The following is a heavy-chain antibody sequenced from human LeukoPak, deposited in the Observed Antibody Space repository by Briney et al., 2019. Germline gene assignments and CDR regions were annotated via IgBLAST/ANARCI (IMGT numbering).Heavy chain of an antibody. Sequence: PSETLSLTCAVYGGSFSGYYWSWIRQPPGKGLEWIGEINHSGSTNYNPSLKSRVTISVDTSKNQFSLKLSSETAADTAVYYCARGRRMDRVVVVVATPYYFDYWGQGTLVTVSS. CDR2: INHSGST. D-gene: IGHD2-15*01. CDR1: GGSFSGYY. V-gene: IGHV4-34*01. J-gene: IGHJ4*02. CDR3: ARGRRMDRVVVVVATPYYFDY.